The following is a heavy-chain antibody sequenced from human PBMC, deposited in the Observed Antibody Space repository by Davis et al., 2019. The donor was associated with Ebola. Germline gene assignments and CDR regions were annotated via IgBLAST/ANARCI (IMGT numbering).Heavy chain of an antibody. CDR3: ARESEWHIVLMVYAHKRYFDL. D-gene: IGHD2-8*01. J-gene: IGHJ2*01. CDR1: GGTFSSYA. CDR2: INPNSGGK. V-gene: IGHV1-2*02. Sequence: ASVKVSCKASGGTFSSYAISWVRQAPGQGLEWMGWINPNSGGKNYAQKFQGRVTMTRDTSISTAYMELSRLRSDDTAVYYCARESEWHIVLMVYAHKRYFDLWGRGTLVTVSS.